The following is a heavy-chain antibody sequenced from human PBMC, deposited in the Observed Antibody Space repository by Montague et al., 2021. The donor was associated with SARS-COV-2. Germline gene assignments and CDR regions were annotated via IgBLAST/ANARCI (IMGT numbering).Heavy chain of an antibody. CDR3: ARGADYDFWSGYLRYKWFDP. V-gene: IGHV4-34*01. CDR2: INHSGNT. CDR1: GGSLSGYY. Sequence: SETLSLTCAVYGGSLSGYYWARIRQTPGKGLEWIGEINHSGNTNXXPSLKSRLTISGDTSKKQFSLKLSSVTTADTAVYYCARGADYDFWSGYLRYKWFDPWGLGTPVTVSS. J-gene: IGHJ5*02. D-gene: IGHD3-3*01.